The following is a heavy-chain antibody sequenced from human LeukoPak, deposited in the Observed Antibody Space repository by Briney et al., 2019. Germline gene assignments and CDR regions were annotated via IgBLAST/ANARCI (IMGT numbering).Heavy chain of an antibody. CDR1: GGSISSSGSY. CDR2: VYYSGNT. Sequence: PSETLSLTYTVSGGSISSSGSYWGWIRQPPGKGLEWIGSVYYSGNTYNPSLESRVTISVDTSKNQFSLNLTSVNTADTAIYYCARVMAARREDLNWFDPWGQGTLVTVSS. D-gene: IGHD6-6*01. CDR3: ARVMAARREDLNWFDP. V-gene: IGHV4-39*07. J-gene: IGHJ5*02.